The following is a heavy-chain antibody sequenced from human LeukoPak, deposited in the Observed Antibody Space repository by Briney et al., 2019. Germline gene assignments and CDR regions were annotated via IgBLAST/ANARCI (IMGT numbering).Heavy chain of an antibody. Sequence: GASVKVSCKASGYTFTSYDINWVRQATGQGLEWMGWISAYNGNTNYAQKLQGRVTMTTDTSTSTAYMELRSLRPDDTAVYYCARDPGDIVVVPAVLGATFDYWGQGTLVTVSS. V-gene: IGHV1-18*01. CDR1: GYTFTSYD. D-gene: IGHD2-2*01. J-gene: IGHJ4*02. CDR3: ARDPGDIVVVPAVLGATFDY. CDR2: ISAYNGNT.